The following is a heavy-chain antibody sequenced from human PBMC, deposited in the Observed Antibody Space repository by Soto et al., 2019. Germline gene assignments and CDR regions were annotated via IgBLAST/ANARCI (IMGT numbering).Heavy chain of an antibody. CDR3: ARDPLYYDFWSGPVGMDV. V-gene: IGHV1-2*02. CDR2: INPNSGGT. CDR1: GYTFTGYY. D-gene: IGHD3-3*01. Sequence: ASVKVSCKASGYTFTGYYMHWVRQAPGQGLEWMGWINPNSGGTNYAQKFQGRVTMTRDTSISTAYMELSRLRSDDTAVYYCARDPLYYDFWSGPVGMDVWGQGTTVT. J-gene: IGHJ6*02.